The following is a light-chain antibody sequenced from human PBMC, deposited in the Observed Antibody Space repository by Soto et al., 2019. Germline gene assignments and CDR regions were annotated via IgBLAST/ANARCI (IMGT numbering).Light chain of an antibody. CDR2: WAS. V-gene: IGKV4-1*01. Sequence: DIVMTQSPDSLAVSLGERATINCKSSQSVLYSSSNRNSLAWYQQKPGQPPKLLVYWASTRESGVPGRFSGSGSGTDFTLTISSLQAEDVAVYYCQQYYTSPRTFGQGTRVEIK. CDR1: QSVLYSSSNRNS. CDR3: QQYYTSPRT. J-gene: IGKJ1*01.